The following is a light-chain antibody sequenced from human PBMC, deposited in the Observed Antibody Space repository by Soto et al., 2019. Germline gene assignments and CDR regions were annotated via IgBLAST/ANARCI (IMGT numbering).Light chain of an antibody. V-gene: IGKV2-30*01. CDR2: TVS. J-gene: IGKJ1*01. CDR1: ECIVATDGITY. CDR3: MQRTRWPRT. Sequence: AVMTQSHVSLPVTLGQPASISWRSSECIVATDGITYSNWFHQRPGQSRRRLIDTVSDRDSGVPDRFRGSGSATDSTLRISRVEAKGVCNYYWMQRTRWPRTFGQGTKVDIK.